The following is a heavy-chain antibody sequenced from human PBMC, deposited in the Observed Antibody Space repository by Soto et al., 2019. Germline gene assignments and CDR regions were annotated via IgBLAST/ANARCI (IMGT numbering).Heavy chain of an antibody. CDR1: GGSFSGYY. CDR2: INHSGST. V-gene: IGHV4-34*01. J-gene: IGHJ5*02. Sequence: SETLSLTCAVYGGSFSGYYWSWIRQPPGRGLEWIGEINHSGSTNYNPSLKSRVTISVDTSKNQFSLKLSSVTAADTAVYYCARGLRGYSYGYVWFDPWGQGTLVTVSS. CDR3: ARGLRGYSYGYVWFDP. D-gene: IGHD5-18*01.